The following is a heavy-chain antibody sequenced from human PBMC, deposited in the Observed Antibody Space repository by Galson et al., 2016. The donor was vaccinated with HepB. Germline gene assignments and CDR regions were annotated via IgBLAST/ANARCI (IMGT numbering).Heavy chain of an antibody. J-gene: IGHJ5*02. Sequence: PALVTPTQTLTLTCTFSGFSLDTGGMCVTWIRQPPGKALEWLALIDWDDDKYYNTSLKTRLSISKDTSKNQVVLTMTNMDPADTATYYCARMRSLRSWFDPWGQGILVTVSS. CDR3: ARMRSLRSWFDP. V-gene: IGHV2-70*01. CDR1: GFSLDTGGMC. CDR2: IDWDDDK.